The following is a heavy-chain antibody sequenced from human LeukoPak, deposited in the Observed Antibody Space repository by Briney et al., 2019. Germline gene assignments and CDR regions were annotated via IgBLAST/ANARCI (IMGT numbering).Heavy chain of an antibody. D-gene: IGHD3-10*02. J-gene: IGHJ3*02. CDR2: ISSSGSTI. Sequence: PGGSLRLSCAASGFTFSDYHMSWIRQAPGKGLEWVSYISSSGSTIYYADSVKGRFTISRDNAKKSLYLQMNSLRVEDTAVYYCANPREARYGGPTSAFDIWGQGTMVTVSS. CDR3: ANPREARYGGPTSAFDI. CDR1: GFTFSDYH. V-gene: IGHV3-11*01.